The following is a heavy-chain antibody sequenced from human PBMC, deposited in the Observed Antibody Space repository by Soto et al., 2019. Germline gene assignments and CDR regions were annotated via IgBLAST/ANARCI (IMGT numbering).Heavy chain of an antibody. CDR2: IHYSGST. Sequence: PSETLSLTCTVSGGSISSNIYYWGWIRQPPGKGLEWIGNIHYSGSTYYDSSLKSRVTISVDTSKNSLYLQMNSLRAEDTAVYYCARDLASTTIPNYWGQGTLVTVSS. J-gene: IGHJ4*02. V-gene: IGHV4-39*02. CDR1: GGSISSNIYY. CDR3: ARDLASTTIPNY. D-gene: IGHD4-17*01.